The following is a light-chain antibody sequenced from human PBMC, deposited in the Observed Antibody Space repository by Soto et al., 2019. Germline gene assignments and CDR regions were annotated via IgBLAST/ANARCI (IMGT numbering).Light chain of an antibody. CDR2: EVS. J-gene: IGLJ1*01. CDR1: SSDVGSYKL. CDR3: SSYAASSTLV. V-gene: IGLV2-23*02. Sequence: QSALTQPASVSASPGQSITISCTGTSSDVGSYKLVSWYQQHPGKAPKLMIYEVSKRPSGVSNRFSGSKSGNTASLTISGLQTEDEADYYCSSYAASSTLVFGTGTKLTVL.